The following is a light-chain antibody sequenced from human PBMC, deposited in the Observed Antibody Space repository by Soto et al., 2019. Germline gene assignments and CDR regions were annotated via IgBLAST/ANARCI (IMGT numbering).Light chain of an antibody. CDR1: QSVSSY. Sequence: IVSTQSPATLSLSPGERATLSCRASQSVSSYLAWYQQKPGQAPRLLIYDASNRATGIPARFSGSGSGTDFTLTISSLEPEDFAVYYCQQRSNWPPWTFGQGTKVEIK. J-gene: IGKJ1*01. CDR3: QQRSNWPPWT. V-gene: IGKV3-11*01. CDR2: DAS.